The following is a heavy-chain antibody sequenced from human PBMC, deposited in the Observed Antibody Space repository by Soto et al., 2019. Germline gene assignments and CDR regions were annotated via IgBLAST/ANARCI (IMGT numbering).Heavy chain of an antibody. Sequence: GGSPRLSCATSGFTFNTYPMTWVRQAPGKGLEWVASXXSXXGXTXXXAXXVKGRFAMGRDFSDNSVYLETNNLSAHDTAVYFCAKGVLSFHYEMEVWGQGATVTVSS. CDR3: AKGVLSFHYEMEV. D-gene: IGHD3-3*01. V-gene: IGHV3-23*01. CDR2: XXSXXGXTX. J-gene: IGHJ6*02. CDR1: GFTFNTYP.